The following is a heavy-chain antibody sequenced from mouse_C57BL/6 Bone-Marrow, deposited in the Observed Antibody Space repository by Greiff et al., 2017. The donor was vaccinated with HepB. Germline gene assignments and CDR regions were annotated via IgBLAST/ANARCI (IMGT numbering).Heavy chain of an antibody. V-gene: IGHV1-55*01. CDR2: IYPGSGST. CDR1: GYTFTSYW. CDR3: ARMNFGYSNYEGYYFDY. J-gene: IGHJ2*01. Sequence: VQLQQSGAELVKPGASVKMSCKASGYTFTSYWITWVKQRPGQGLEWIGDIYPGSGSTNYNEKFKSKATLTVDTSSSTAYMQLSSLTSEDSAVYYCARMNFGYSNYEGYYFDYWGQGTTLTVSS. D-gene: IGHD2-5*01.